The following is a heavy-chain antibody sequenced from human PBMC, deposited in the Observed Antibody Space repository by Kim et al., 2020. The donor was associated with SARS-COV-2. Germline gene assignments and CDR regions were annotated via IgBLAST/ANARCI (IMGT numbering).Heavy chain of an antibody. Sequence: SVKVSCKASGGTFSSYAISWVRQAPGQGLEWMGGIIPIFGTANYAQKFQGRVTITADESTSTAYMELSSLRSEDTAVYYCARVPRIAAASSANWFDPWGQGTLGTVTT. CDR1: GGTFSSYA. D-gene: IGHD6-13*01. CDR3: ARVPRIAAASSANWFDP. V-gene: IGHV1-69*13. CDR2: IIPIFGTA. J-gene: IGHJ5*02.